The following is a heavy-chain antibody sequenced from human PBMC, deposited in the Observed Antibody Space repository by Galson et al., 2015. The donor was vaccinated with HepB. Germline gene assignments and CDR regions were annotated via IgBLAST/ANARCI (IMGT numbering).Heavy chain of an antibody. J-gene: IGHJ4*02. V-gene: IGHV3-74*01. CDR1: RFTFSNYW. CDR3: ARGGPNWGYDY. Sequence: SLRLSCAGSRFTFSNYWMHWVRQAPGKGLVWVSRMNSDGSSTSYADSVKGRFTISRDNAKNTLYLQMNSLRAEDTAVYYCARGGPNWGYDYCGQGTLVAVSS. D-gene: IGHD7-27*01. CDR2: MNSDGSST.